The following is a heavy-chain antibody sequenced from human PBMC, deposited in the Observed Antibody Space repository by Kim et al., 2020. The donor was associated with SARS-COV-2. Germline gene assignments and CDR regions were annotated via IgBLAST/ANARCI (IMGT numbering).Heavy chain of an antibody. Sequence: GGSLRLSCAASGFTFSNWGMHWVRQAPGKGLEWVAVISYDGSNKNYADSVKGRFTISRDNSKKTLYLQMNSLRAEDTALYYCARDTWSRLRGVTYSYYGMDVWGQGATVTVSS. V-gene: IGHV3-30-3*01. CDR1: GFTFSNWG. CDR2: ISYDGSNK. D-gene: IGHD3-10*01. J-gene: IGHJ6*02. CDR3: ARDTWSRLRGVTYSYYGMDV.